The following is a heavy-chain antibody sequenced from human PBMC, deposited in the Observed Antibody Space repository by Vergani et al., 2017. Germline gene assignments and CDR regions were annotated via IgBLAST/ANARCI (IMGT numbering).Heavy chain of an antibody. D-gene: IGHD3-22*01. CDR3: AKAGYYDSSGYTLGY. Sequence: EVQLLESGGGLVQPGGSLRLSCAASGFTFSSYAMSWVRQAPGKGLGWVSAISGSGGSTYYADSVKGRFTISRDNSKNTLYLQMNSRRAEDTAVYYCAKAGYYDSSGYTLGYWGQGTLVTVSS. V-gene: IGHV3-23*01. J-gene: IGHJ4*02. CDR2: ISGSGGST. CDR1: GFTFSSYA.